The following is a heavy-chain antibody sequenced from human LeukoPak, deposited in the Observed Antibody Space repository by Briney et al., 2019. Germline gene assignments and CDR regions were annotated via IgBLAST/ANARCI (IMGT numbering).Heavy chain of an antibody. CDR3: VKDMGDYGDYVVHY. Sequence: GGSLRLSCAAPGFRFDDFAMHWVRQAPGKGLEWVSLVGGNGGATYYADSVEGRFTISRDNSKNSLYLQMNSLRTDDTALYYCVKDMGDYGDYVVHYWGQGTLVSVSS. CDR2: VGGNGGAT. D-gene: IGHD4-17*01. V-gene: IGHV3-43*02. J-gene: IGHJ4*02. CDR1: GFRFDDFA.